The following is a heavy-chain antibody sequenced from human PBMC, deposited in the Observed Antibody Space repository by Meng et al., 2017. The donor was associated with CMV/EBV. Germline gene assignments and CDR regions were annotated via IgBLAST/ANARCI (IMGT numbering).Heavy chain of an antibody. CDR1: GFTFSGSA. D-gene: IGHD5/OR15-5a*01. J-gene: IGHJ4*02. Sequence: GGSLRLSCAASGFTFSGSAMHWVRQASGKGLEWGGRIRSKANSYATAYAASVKGRFTISRDDSKNTAYLQMNSLKTEDTAVYYCTRRLMSRGGLIDYWGQGTLVTVSS. V-gene: IGHV3-73*01. CDR2: IRSKANSYAT. CDR3: TRRLMSRGGLIDY.